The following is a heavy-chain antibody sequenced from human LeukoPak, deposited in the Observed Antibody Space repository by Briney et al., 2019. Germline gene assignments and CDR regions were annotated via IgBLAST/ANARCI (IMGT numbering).Heavy chain of an antibody. D-gene: IGHD2-15*01. J-gene: IGHJ4*02. CDR3: ARFVVCSPHY. CDR2: TYYRSKWSN. CDR1: GDSVSSNTAA. V-gene: IGHV6-1*01. Sequence: SQTLALTCAISGDSVSSNTAAWNWIRQSPSRGLEWLGRTYYRSKWSNDYAVSVKRRITINPDTSKNQFSLQLNSVTPEDTGVYYCARFVVCSPHYWGQGTLVSVSS.